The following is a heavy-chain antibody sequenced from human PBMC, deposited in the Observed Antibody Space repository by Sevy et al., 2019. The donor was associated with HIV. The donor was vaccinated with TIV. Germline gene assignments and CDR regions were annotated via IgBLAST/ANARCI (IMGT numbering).Heavy chain of an antibody. CDR2: IWNDGSNK. V-gene: IGHV3-33*01. CDR3: ARGGDFNDRSAKSDFDY. Sequence: GGSLRLSCAASGFTFSNYGMHWVRQAPGKGLGGVAVIWNDGSNKYYADSVEGRFTISRDNSKNSLFLQMNSLRVEDTAVYFCARGGDFNDRSAKSDFDYWGQGTLVTVSS. CDR1: GFTFSNYG. J-gene: IGHJ4*02. D-gene: IGHD3-22*01.